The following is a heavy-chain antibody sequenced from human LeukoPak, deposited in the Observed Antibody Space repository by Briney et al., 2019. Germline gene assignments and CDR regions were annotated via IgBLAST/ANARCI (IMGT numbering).Heavy chain of an antibody. CDR2: IYHSGST. Sequence: ETLSLTCAVSGYSISSGYYWGWIRQPPGKGLEWIGSIYHSGSTYYNPSLKSRVTISLDTSKNQFSLKLSSVTAADTAVYYCARGYYDSSGYYWYFDYWGQGTLVTVSS. V-gene: IGHV4-38-2*01. D-gene: IGHD3-22*01. CDR3: ARGYYDSSGYYWYFDY. CDR1: GYSISSGYY. J-gene: IGHJ4*02.